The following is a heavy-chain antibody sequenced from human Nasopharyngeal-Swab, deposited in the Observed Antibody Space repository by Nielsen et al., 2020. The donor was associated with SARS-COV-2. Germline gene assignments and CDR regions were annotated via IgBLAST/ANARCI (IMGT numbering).Heavy chain of an antibody. V-gene: IGHV3-48*02. CDR1: GFSLSSYS. CDR3: ARDKSQPTWYFDL. Sequence: GASLKISCAASGFSLSSYSMNLVSKAPGKGLEWVSYISSSGSSSTIYYADFVKGRFTISRDNAKNSLYLQMNSLRDADTAVYYCARDKSQPTWYFDLWGRGTLVTVSS. J-gene: IGHJ2*01. CDR2: ISSSGSSSTI. D-gene: IGHD5-18*01.